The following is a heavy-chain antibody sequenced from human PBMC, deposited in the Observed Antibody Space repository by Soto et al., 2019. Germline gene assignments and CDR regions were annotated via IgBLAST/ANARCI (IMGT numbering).Heavy chain of an antibody. CDR2: INPSGDST. CDR3: ARGKGMEENYFYYGLDI. Sequence: ASVKVSCKGAGYTFSNYYMHWVRQAPGQGLEWMGIINPSGDSTSYAQKFQGWVTMTRDTSISTAYMELSRLRSDDTAVYYCARGKGMEENYFYYGLDIWGQGTTVTVSS. V-gene: IGHV1-2*04. CDR1: GYTFSNYY. J-gene: IGHJ6*02. D-gene: IGHD1-1*01.